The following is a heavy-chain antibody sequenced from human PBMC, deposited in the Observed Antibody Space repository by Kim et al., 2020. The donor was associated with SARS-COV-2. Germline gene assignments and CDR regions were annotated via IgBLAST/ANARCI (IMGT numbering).Heavy chain of an antibody. CDR3: ARGPHKPQLPFLARSRPRDWYFDV. CDR2: INHSGST. V-gene: IGHV4-34*01. CDR1: RGSFSGYY. Sequence: SETLSLTCAVYRGSFSGYYWTWIRQPPGKGLEWIGAINHSGSTKYNPSLKSRVTISIDTSKNQFSLKLSSVTAADTAVYYCARGPHKPQLPFLARSRPRDWYFDVWGRGTLDIGSS. D-gene: IGHD3-3*01. J-gene: IGHJ2*01.